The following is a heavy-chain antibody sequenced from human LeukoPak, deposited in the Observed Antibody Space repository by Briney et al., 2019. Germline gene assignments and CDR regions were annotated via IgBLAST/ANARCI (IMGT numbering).Heavy chain of an antibody. CDR1: GYTFTGYY. Sequence: GASVKVSCKASGYTFTGYYMHWVRQAPGQGLEWMGWIDPNSGGTNYAQKFQGRVTMTRDTSISTAYMELSRLRSDDTAVYYCARVEGRVGYCSSTSCQIFDYWGQGTLVTVSS. CDR2: IDPNSGGT. V-gene: IGHV1-2*02. J-gene: IGHJ4*02. D-gene: IGHD2-2*01. CDR3: ARVEGRVGYCSSTSCQIFDY.